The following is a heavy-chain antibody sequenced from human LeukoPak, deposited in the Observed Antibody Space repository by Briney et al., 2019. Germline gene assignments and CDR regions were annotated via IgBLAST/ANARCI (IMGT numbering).Heavy chain of an antibody. CDR1: GYSISSGHY. V-gene: IGHV4-38-2*02. CDR2: MYHSGST. J-gene: IGHJ5*02. Sequence: SETLSLTCTVSGYSISSGHYWGWIRQPPGKGLEWIGSMYHSGSTYYNPPLKSRVTISEDTSKNQFSLKLRSVTAADTAVYYCARGPRFGELLWHWFDPWGQGTLVTGSS. CDR3: ARGPRFGELLWHWFDP. D-gene: IGHD3-10*01.